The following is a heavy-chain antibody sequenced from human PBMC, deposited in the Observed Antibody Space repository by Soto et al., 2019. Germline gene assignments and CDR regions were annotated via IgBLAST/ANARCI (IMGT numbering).Heavy chain of an antibody. J-gene: IGHJ5*02. CDR2: ISHGGHA. D-gene: IGHD4-17*01. CDR3: ARQVYGDYLGGNWFDP. CDR1: GDSISDTRYY. Sequence: SETLSLTCSVLGDSISDTRYYWGWIRQSPEKGLEWIGSISHGGHAYYNPSLKSRVTLFADTSRNQFSLKMKSVTVADTALYFCARQVYGDYLGGNWFDPWGQGALVTVSS. V-gene: IGHV4-39*01.